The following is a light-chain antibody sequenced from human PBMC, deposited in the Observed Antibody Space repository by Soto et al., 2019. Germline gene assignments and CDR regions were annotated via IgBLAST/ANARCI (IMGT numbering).Light chain of an antibody. V-gene: IGKV3-11*01. CDR1: QSVSSY. Sequence: EIVLTQSPATLSLSPGERATLSCRASQSVSSYLAWYQQKPGQAPRLLIYDASNRATGIPARFSGSGSGTDFTLTITSLEPEDFAVYYCQQRSATFGQGTPLEIK. CDR2: DAS. CDR3: QQRSAT. J-gene: IGKJ5*01.